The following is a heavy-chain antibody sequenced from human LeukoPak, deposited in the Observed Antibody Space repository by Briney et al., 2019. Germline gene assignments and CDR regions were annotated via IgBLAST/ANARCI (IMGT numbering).Heavy chain of an antibody. CDR1: GFTFSGYS. V-gene: IGHV3-7*03. Sequence: GGSLRLSCAAPGFTFSGYSMSWVRQAPGKGLEWVSHINEDGTMRNYLDSVRGRFTISRDNAENSVYLQMNRLRAEDTAVYYCARDGDYDYIWGSYRFEDWGQGTLVTVSS. CDR2: INEDGTMR. J-gene: IGHJ4*02. CDR3: ARDGDYDYIWGSYRFED. D-gene: IGHD3-16*02.